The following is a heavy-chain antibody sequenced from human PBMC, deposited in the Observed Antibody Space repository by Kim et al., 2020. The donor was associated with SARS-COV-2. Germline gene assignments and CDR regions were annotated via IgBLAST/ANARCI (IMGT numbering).Heavy chain of an antibody. D-gene: IGHD6-13*01. J-gene: IGHJ4*02. V-gene: IGHV7-4-1*02. CDR3: ARSSFIAAAAIDY. Sequence: YAQGSTGRFVFSLDTSVSTAYLQISSLKAEDTAVYYCARSSFIAAAAIDYWGQGTLVTVSS.